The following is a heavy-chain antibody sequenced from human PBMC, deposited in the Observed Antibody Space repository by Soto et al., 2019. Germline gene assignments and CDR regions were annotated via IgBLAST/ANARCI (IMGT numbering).Heavy chain of an antibody. CDR2: IYYSGST. V-gene: IGHV4-30-4*01. J-gene: IGHJ4*02. CDR3: ASNVEMATMEGG. Sequence: QVQLQESGPGLVKPSQTLSLTCTVSGGSISSGDYYWSWIRQPPGKGLEWIGYIYYSGSTYYNPFLESRVTISVHTSKNQFSLKLSSVTAADTAVYYCASNVEMATMEGGWGQGTLVTVSS. CDR1: GGSISSGDYY. D-gene: IGHD5-12*01.